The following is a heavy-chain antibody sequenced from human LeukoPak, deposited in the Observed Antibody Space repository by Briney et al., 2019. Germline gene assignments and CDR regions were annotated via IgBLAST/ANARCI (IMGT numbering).Heavy chain of an antibody. CDR3: GRVGSGGSYPPFYFDS. J-gene: IGHJ4*02. CDR1: GFTFRSYS. Sequence: NPGGSLRLSCTASGFTFRSYSMNWVRQAPGKGLEWVSSICGSVSYIYNADSVQGRFTISRDNANKSLYLQMNGLRAEDTAVYYCGRVGSGGSYPPFYFDSWGQGALVTVSS. CDR2: ICGSVSYI. D-gene: IGHD1-26*01. V-gene: IGHV3-21*01.